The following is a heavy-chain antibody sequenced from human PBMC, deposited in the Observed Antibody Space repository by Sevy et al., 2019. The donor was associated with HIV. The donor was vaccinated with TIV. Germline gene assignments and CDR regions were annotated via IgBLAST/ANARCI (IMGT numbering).Heavy chain of an antibody. CDR3: ARDGIDYSKGKRGGMDV. V-gene: IGHV3-30*04. J-gene: IGHJ6*02. D-gene: IGHD4-4*01. CDR2: ISYDGSSK. CDR1: GFTFSSYA. Sequence: GGSLRLSCAASGFTFSSYAMHWVRQAPGKGLEWVAVISYDGSSKYYADSVKGRFTISRDNSKNTLYLQMNSLRAEDTAAYYCARDGIDYSKGKRGGMDVWGQGTTVTVSS.